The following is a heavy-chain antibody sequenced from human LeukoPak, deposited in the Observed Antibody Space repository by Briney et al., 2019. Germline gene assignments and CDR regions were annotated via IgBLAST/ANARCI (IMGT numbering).Heavy chain of an antibody. CDR1: GGSFSGYY. CDR3: ARKPASGYSSSWYYLGKTYYFDY. J-gene: IGHJ4*02. CDR2: INHSGST. Sequence: PSETLSLTCAVYGGSFSGYYWSWIRQPPGKGLEWIGEINHSGSTNYNPSLKSRVTISVDTSKNQLSLKLSSVTAADTAVYYCARKPASGYSSSWYYLGKTYYFDYWGQGTLVTVSS. D-gene: IGHD6-13*01. V-gene: IGHV4-34*01.